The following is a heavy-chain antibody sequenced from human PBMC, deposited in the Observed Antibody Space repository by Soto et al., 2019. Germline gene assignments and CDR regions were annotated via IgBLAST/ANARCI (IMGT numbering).Heavy chain of an antibody. CDR2: ISYDGSNK. CDR3: ARDSITGDRFRYYYYGMDV. D-gene: IGHD7-27*01. J-gene: IGHJ6*02. Sequence: GGSLRLSCAASGFTFSSYAMHWVRQAPGKGLEWVAVISYDGSNKYYADSVKGRFTISRDNSKNTLYLQMNSLRAEDTAVYYCARDSITGDRFRYYYYGMDVWGQGTTVTVSS. CDR1: GFTFSSYA. V-gene: IGHV3-30-3*01.